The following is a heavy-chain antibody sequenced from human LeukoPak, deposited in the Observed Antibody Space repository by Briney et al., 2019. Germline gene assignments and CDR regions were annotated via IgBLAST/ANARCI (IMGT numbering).Heavy chain of an antibody. D-gene: IGHD1-26*01. CDR3: TRDASVGATGGWSDP. J-gene: IGHJ5*02. V-gene: IGHV3-11*01. CDR1: GFSFSDYY. Sequence: PGGSLRLSCAASGFSFSDYYMSWIRQSPGKGLEWLSYVSSSGVAVHYADSVKGRFTISRDNAKKSLYLQMDSLTAEDTALYYCTRDASVGATGGWSDPWGQGTLVTVSS. CDR2: VSSSGVAV.